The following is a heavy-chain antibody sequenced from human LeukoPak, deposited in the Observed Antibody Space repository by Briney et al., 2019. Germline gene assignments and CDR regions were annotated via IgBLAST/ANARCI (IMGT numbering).Heavy chain of an antibody. J-gene: IGHJ4*02. V-gene: IGHV3-48*04. D-gene: IGHD3-10*01. CDR3: AREQSGVRGVIFDY. Sequence: QPGGSLRLSCAASRFSFNSYGMHWVRQAPGKGLEWVSYISSSGSTIYYADSVKGRFTISRDNAKNSLYLQMNSLRAEDTAVYYCAREQSGVRGVIFDYWGQGTLVTVSS. CDR2: ISSSGSTI. CDR1: RFSFNSYG.